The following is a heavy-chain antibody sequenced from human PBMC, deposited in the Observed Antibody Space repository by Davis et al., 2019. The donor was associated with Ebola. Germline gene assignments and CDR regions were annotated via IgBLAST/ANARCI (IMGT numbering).Heavy chain of an antibody. D-gene: IGHD3-22*01. V-gene: IGHV3-64*01. CDR2: ISSNGGST. CDR1: GFTFSSYA. Sequence: GESLKISCAASGFTFSSYAMHWVRQAPGKGLEYVSAISSNGGSTYYANSVKGRFTISRDNSKNTLYLQMNSLRAEDTAVYYCAREGTYDSSGYYTFDYWGQGTLVTVSS. CDR3: AREGTYDSSGYYTFDY. J-gene: IGHJ4*02.